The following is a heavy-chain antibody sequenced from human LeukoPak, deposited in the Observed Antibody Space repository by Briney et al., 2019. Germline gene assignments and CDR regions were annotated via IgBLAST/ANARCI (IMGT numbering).Heavy chain of an antibody. D-gene: IGHD4-23*01. Sequence: SETLSLTCAVYGGSFSGYYWSWIRQPPGKGLEWIGEINHSGSTNYNPSLKSRVTISVDTSKNQFSLKLSSVTAADTAVYYCARGTTPDYGGNSVRAWYFDLWGRGTLVTISS. CDR1: GGSFSGYY. CDR3: ARGTTPDYGGNSVRAWYFDL. V-gene: IGHV4-34*01. J-gene: IGHJ2*01. CDR2: INHSGST.